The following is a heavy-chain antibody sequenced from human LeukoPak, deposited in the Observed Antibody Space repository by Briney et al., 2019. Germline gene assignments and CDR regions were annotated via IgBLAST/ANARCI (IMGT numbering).Heavy chain of an antibody. D-gene: IGHD1-14*01. V-gene: IGHV1-2*07. CDR1: GYTFTSYW. CDR2: VITNNGDT. Sequence: GASVKVSCKASGYTFTSYWMHWVRQAPGQGLEWMGWVITNNGDTKYAHKYQGRVTMTRDTSISTVYMELSMVTSDDTAMYYCARGGPNHGFDYWGQGILVTVSS. CDR3: ARGGPNHGFDY. J-gene: IGHJ4*02.